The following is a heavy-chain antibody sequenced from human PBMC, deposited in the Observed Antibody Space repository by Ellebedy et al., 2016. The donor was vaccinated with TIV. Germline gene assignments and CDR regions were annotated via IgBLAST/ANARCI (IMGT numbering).Heavy chain of an antibody. D-gene: IGHD6-19*01. CDR3: VKERDGGWDY. J-gene: IGHJ4*02. CDR2: IRSNNGDT. CDR1: GFTFSSYT. Sequence: GESLKISCVASGFTFSSYTMTWVRQAPGRGLEWVSAIRSNNGDTHYADSVKGRFTISRDDSKNTVYLQMNTLRAEDTALYYCVKERDGGWDYWGQGTLVTVSS. V-gene: IGHV3-23*01.